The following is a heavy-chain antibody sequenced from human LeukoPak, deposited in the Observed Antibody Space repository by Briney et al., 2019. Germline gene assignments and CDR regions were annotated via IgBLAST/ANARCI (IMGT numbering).Heavy chain of an antibody. J-gene: IGHJ4*02. CDR1: GFTFSTYA. CDR2: IASNGGST. D-gene: IGHD3-3*01. CDR3: ARVGYVLWRGYFEY. V-gene: IGHV3-64*01. Sequence: GGSLRLSCAASGFTFSTYAMHWVRQAPGKGLEYVAAIASNGGSTYYANSVKGRFTISRGNSKNTLYLQMGSLRAEDMAVYYCARVGYVLWRGYFEYWGQGTLVIVSS.